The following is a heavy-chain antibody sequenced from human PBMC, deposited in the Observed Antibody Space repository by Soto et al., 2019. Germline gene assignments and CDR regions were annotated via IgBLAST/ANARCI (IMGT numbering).Heavy chain of an antibody. J-gene: IGHJ6*02. V-gene: IGHV3-33*01. D-gene: IGHD6-19*01. CDR2: IWYDGSNK. Sequence: LRLSCAASGFTFSSYGMHWVRQAPGKGLEWVAVIWYDGSNKYYADSVKGRFTISRDNSKNTLYLQMNSLRAEDTAVYYCARAPPSSYSRGWYRLYYYYGMDVWGQGTTVTVSS. CDR1: GFTFSSYG. CDR3: ARAPPSSYSRGWYRLYYYYGMDV.